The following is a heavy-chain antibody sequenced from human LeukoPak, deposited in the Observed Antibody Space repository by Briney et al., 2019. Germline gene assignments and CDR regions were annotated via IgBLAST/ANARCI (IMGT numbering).Heavy chain of an antibody. V-gene: IGHV4-39*01. D-gene: IGHD1-26*01. CDR1: GGSISSSSYY. J-gene: IGHJ4*02. CDR2: FFYSGST. Sequence: PSETLSLTCTVSGGSISSSSYYWGWIRQPPGKGLEWIGSFFYSGSTYYNPSLKSRVTISVDTSKNQFSLKLSSVTAADTAVYYCASGSYLHDYWGQGTLVTVSS. CDR3: ASGSYLHDY.